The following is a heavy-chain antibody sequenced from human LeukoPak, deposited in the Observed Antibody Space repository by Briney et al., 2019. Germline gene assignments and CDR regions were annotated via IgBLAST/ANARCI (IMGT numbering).Heavy chain of an antibody. CDR1: GGSISSYY. CDR3: AREDNYYDSSGYYHGYFQH. D-gene: IGHD3-22*01. CDR2: IYTSGST. J-gene: IGHJ1*01. Sequence: SETLSLTCTVSGGSISSYYWSWIRQPPGKGLEWIGRIYTSGSTNYNPSLKSRVTMSVDTSKNQFSLKLSSVTAADTAVYYCAREDNYYDSSGYYHGYFQHWGQGTLVTVSS. V-gene: IGHV4-4*07.